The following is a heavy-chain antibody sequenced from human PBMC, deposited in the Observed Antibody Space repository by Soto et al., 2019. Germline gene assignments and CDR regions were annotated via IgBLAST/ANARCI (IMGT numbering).Heavy chain of an antibody. V-gene: IGHV4-4*07. D-gene: IGHD1-26*01. J-gene: IGHJ4*02. CDR1: GGSISSDY. CDR3: ARGVGRIIWTSFGS. Sequence: SETLSLTCTVSGGSISSDYWSWIRQPAGKGLEWIGRIYTSENTHYNPSLRSRVSMSLDTSKNQLSLNLSSVTAADTAVYYCARGVGRIIWTSFGSWGQGTLVTVSS. CDR2: IYTSENT.